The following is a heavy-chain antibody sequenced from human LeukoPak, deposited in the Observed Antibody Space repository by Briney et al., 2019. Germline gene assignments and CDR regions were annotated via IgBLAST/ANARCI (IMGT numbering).Heavy chain of an antibody. Sequence: ASVKVACKACGGTFSSYAISWVRQAPGQGLDWVGGIIPIFGTANYAQKFQGRVTITADESTSTAYMELSSLRSEDTAVYYCASPPAYGSGRYWFDPWGQGTLVTVSS. CDR1: GGTFSSYA. J-gene: IGHJ5*02. CDR3: ASPPAYGSGRYWFDP. D-gene: IGHD3-10*01. V-gene: IGHV1-69*13. CDR2: IIPIFGTA.